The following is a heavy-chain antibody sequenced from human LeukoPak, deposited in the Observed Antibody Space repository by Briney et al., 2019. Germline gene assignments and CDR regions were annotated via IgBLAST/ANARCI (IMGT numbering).Heavy chain of an antibody. CDR2: ISSSSSYI. V-gene: IGHV3-21*01. J-gene: IGHJ4*02. D-gene: IGHD3-3*01. CDR1: GFTFSSYS. CDR3: TRDGPAGFGKFFWPSDY. Sequence: PGGSLRLSCAASGFTFSSYSMNWVRQAPGKGLEWVSSISSSSSYIYYADSLKGRFTISRDNAKNSLYLQMNSLRAEDTALYYCTRDGPAGFGKFFWPSDYWGQGTLVTVSS.